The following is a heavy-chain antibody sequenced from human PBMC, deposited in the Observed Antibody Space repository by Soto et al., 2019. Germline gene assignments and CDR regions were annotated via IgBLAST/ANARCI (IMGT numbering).Heavy chain of an antibody. CDR2: ISGSGGST. D-gene: IGHD5-18*01. CDR1: GFTFSSYA. J-gene: IGHJ4*02. V-gene: IGHV3-23*01. Sequence: EVQLLESGGGLVQPGGSLRLSCAASGFTFSSYAMRWVRQAPGKGLEWVSAISGSGGSTYYADSVKGRFTISRDNSKNTLYLQMNSLRAEDTAVYYCAKAGTAMVTFNDYWGQGTLVTVSS. CDR3: AKAGTAMVTFNDY.